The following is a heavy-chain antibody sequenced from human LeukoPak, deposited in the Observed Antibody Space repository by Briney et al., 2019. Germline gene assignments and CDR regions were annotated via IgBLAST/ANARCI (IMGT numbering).Heavy chain of an antibody. D-gene: IGHD3-22*01. J-gene: IGHJ3*02. CDR3: ARGYYYDSSGYPDAFDI. CDR1: GGSISSYY. V-gene: IGHV4-4*07. CDR2: IYTSGST. Sequence: SETLSLTCTVSGGSISSYYWSWIRQPAGKGLEWIGRIYTSGSTNYNPSLKSRVTISVDTSKNQFSLKLSSVTAADTAVYYCARGYYYDSSGYPDAFDIWGQGTMVTVSS.